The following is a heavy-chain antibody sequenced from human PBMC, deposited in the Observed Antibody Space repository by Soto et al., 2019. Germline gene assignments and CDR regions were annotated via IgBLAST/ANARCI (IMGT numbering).Heavy chain of an antibody. V-gene: IGHV1-18*01. D-gene: IGHD3-3*01. Sequence: AASVKVSCKASGYTFTSYGISWVRQAPGQGLEGMGWISAYNGNTNYAQKLQGRVTMTTDTSTSTAYMELRSLRSDDTAVYYCARVGTYYDFWSGYWTTTARHDWFDPWGQVTMVTV. CDR1: GYTFTSYG. CDR2: ISAYNGNT. J-gene: IGHJ5*02. CDR3: ARVGTYYDFWSGYWTTTARHDWFDP.